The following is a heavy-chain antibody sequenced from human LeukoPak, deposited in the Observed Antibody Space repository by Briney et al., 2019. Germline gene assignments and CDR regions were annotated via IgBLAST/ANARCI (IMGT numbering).Heavy chain of an antibody. CDR1: GGAISSYY. CDR3: ARDEGYSGYGHYDY. J-gene: IGHJ4*02. V-gene: IGHV4-59*01. D-gene: IGHD5-12*01. CDR2: IYYSGST. Sequence: SETLSLTCTVSGGAISSYYWSWIRQPPGKGLEWIGYIYYSGSTNYNPSLKSRATISVDTSKNQFSLKLSSVTAADTAVYYCARDEGYSGYGHYDYWGQGTLVTVSS.